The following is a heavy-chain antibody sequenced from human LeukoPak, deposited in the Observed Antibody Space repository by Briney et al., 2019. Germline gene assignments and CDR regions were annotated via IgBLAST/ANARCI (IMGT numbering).Heavy chain of an antibody. D-gene: IGHD2-8*02. Sequence: GGSLRLSCAASGFTFSTYSMNWVRQAPGKGLEWVSSISSSTSSKYYADSVKGRFTISRDNAKNSLYLQMNSLRAEDTAVYYCARLKIYCTGGACLSPIDYWGQGTLVTVSS. CDR1: GFTFSTYS. J-gene: IGHJ4*02. V-gene: IGHV3-21*01. CDR2: ISSSTSSK. CDR3: ARLKIYCTGGACLSPIDY.